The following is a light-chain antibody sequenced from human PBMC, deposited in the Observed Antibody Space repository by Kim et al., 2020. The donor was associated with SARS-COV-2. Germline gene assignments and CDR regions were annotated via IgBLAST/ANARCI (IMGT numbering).Light chain of an antibody. Sequence: EIVMTQSPATLSVSPGDRATLSCRASQSLSSNLAWYQQKPGQAPRLLIYDASTRATGIPARFTGSGSGTEFTLTISSLQSEDFAIYYCQQYSDWPPLTFGGGTKVDIK. CDR3: QQYSDWPPLT. CDR2: DAS. J-gene: IGKJ4*01. V-gene: IGKV3-15*01. CDR1: QSLSSN.